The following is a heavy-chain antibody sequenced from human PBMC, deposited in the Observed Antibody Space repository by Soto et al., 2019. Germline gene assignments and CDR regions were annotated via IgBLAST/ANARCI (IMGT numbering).Heavy chain of an antibody. J-gene: IGHJ5*02. CDR1: DGPFSDYY. Sequence: SETLSLTCAVNDGPFSDYYWSWIRQSPGKGLEWIGEIKHGGDTNYNPSLRSRVTMSVDKSKNQVSLRLTSVSAADTGVYFCARGAPKKKKYFSVLLVVGANWFDPWGQGTLVTVSS. CDR2: IKHGGDT. D-gene: IGHD2-8*02. CDR3: ARGAPKKKKYFSVLLVVGANWFDP. V-gene: IGHV4-34*01.